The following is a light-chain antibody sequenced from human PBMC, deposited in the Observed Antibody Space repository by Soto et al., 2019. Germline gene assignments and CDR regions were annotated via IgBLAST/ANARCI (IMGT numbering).Light chain of an antibody. Sequence: QSALTQPASVSGSPGQSITISCTGTTSDVGGYNFVSWYLQHPGKAPKLMLYNVYDRPSGISHHFSGSRSGNTASLAISGLQAEDEAHDYCNSYTSSSTLVFGGGSKVTVL. CDR3: NSYTSSSTLV. CDR2: NVY. CDR1: TSDVGGYNF. J-gene: IGLJ2*01. V-gene: IGLV2-14*03.